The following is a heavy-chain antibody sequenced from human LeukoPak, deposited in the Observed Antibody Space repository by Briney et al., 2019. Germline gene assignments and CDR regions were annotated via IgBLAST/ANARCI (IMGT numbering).Heavy chain of an antibody. CDR3: ARIWFGELFPFDY. Sequence: SFSRYWMTWVRQPPGKALEWLALIYWNNNERYSPSLKSRLTITKDTSKNQVVLTMTNVDPLDTGTYYCARIWFGELFPFDYWGQGTLVTVSS. CDR1: SFSRYW. V-gene: IGHV2-5*01. J-gene: IGHJ4*02. D-gene: IGHD3-10*01. CDR2: IYWNNNE.